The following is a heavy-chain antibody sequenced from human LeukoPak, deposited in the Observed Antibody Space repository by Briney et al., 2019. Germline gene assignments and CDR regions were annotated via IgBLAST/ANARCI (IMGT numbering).Heavy chain of an antibody. CDR1: GGSISSGDYY. D-gene: IGHD3-9*01. V-gene: IGHV4-30-4*08. Sequence: PSETLSLTCTVSGGSISSGDYYWSWIRQPPGKGLEWIGYIYYSGSTYYNPSLKSRVTISVDTSKNQFSLKLSSVTAADTAVYYCARGKRSYDILTGYYKAPPDYWGQGILVTVSS. J-gene: IGHJ4*02. CDR2: IYYSGST. CDR3: ARGKRSYDILTGYYKAPPDY.